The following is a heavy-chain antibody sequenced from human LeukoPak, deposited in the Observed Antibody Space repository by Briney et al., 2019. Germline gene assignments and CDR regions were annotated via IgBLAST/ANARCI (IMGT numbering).Heavy chain of an antibody. J-gene: IGHJ1*01. Sequence: GGSLRLSCTASGFILSSYAMSWVRQAPGKGLEWVSAISGSGGSTYYADSVKGRFIISRDNSKNTLYLQMNSLRAEDTAVYYCAKDFDYYDSSGYYGAEYFQHWGQGTLVTVSS. V-gene: IGHV3-23*01. CDR3: AKDFDYYDSSGYYGAEYFQH. CDR1: GFILSSYA. D-gene: IGHD3-22*01. CDR2: ISGSGGST.